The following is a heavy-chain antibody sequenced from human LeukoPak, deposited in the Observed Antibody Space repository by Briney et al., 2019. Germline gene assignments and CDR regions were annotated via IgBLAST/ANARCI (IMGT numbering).Heavy chain of an antibody. J-gene: IGHJ5*02. CDR3: AKHPGGYYDSSEDLNWFDP. D-gene: IGHD3-22*01. CDR1: GFTFSSYA. Sequence: PGGSLRLSCAASGFTFSSYAMSWVRQAPGKGLEWVSAISGSGGSTYYADSVKGRFTISRDNSKNTLYLQMNSLRAEDTAVYYCAKHPGGYYDSSEDLNWFDPWGQGTLVTVSS. CDR2: ISGSGGST. V-gene: IGHV3-23*01.